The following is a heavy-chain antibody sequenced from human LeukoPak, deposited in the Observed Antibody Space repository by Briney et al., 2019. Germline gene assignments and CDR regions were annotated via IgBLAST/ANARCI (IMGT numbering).Heavy chain of an antibody. CDR3: ASRGRTGGFDY. Sequence: SETLSLTCAVYGGSFSGYYWSWIRQPPGKGLEWIGEIDHSGSTNYNPSLKSRVTISVDTSKNQFSLKLSSVTAADTAVYYCASRGRTGGFDYWGQGTLVTVSS. V-gene: IGHV4-34*01. CDR2: IDHSGST. J-gene: IGHJ4*02. D-gene: IGHD7-27*01. CDR1: GGSFSGYY.